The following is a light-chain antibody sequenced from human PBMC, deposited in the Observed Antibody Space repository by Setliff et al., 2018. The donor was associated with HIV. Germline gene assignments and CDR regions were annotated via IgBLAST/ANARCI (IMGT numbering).Light chain of an antibody. CDR1: QSVNNY. CDR3: HHQGS. V-gene: IGKV3-11*01. Sequence: DIVLTQSPATLSLSPGERASLSCRASQSVNNYLAWYQQKPGQAPRLLMLHASTRATGIPARFSGSGSGTDFTLTISSLEPEDFAVYYCHHQGSFGQGTKVDIK. J-gene: IGKJ2*04. CDR2: HAS.